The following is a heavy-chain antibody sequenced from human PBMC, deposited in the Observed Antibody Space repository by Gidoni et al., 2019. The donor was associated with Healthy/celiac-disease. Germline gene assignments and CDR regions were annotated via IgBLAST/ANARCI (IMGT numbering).Heavy chain of an antibody. CDR2: IRSKAYGGTT. Sequence: EVQLVESGGGLVQPGRSLRLSCTASGFTFGDYAMSWVRQAPGKGLEWVGFIRSKAYGGTTEYAASVKGRFTISRDDSKSIAYLQMNSLKTEDTAVYYCTRGGGYLYWGQGTLVTVSS. D-gene: IGHD1-26*01. V-gene: IGHV3-49*04. CDR1: GFTFGDYA. J-gene: IGHJ4*02. CDR3: TRGGGYLY.